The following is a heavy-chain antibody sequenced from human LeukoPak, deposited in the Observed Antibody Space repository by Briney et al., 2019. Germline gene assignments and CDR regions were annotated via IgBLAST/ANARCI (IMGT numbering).Heavy chain of an antibody. J-gene: IGHJ4*02. Sequence: GASVKVSCKASGYTFTGYSIHWVRQAPGQGLEWMGWINLKSGGTNYAQKFQARVTMTRETSISTAYMELSRLRSDDTAVYYCARDIGSGSYYWGQGTLVTVSS. D-gene: IGHD3-10*01. CDR1: GYTFTGYS. CDR2: INLKSGGT. CDR3: ARDIGSGSYY. V-gene: IGHV1-2*02.